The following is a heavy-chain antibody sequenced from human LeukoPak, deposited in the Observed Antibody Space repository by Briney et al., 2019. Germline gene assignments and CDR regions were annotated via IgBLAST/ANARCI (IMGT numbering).Heavy chain of an antibody. V-gene: IGHV4-34*01. D-gene: IGHD3-22*01. J-gene: IGHJ5*02. CDR2: INHSGST. CDR1: GGSFSGYY. Sequence: PSETQSLTCAAYGGSFSGYYWSWIRQPPGKGLEWIGEINHSGSTNYNPSLKSRVTISVDTSKNQFSLKLSPVTAADTAVYYCARELSYYYDSSGYSPGHWFDPWGQGTLVTVSS. CDR3: ARELSYYYDSSGYSPGHWFDP.